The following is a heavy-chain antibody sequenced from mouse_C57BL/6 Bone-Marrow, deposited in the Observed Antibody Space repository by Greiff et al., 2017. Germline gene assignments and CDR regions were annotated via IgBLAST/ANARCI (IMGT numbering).Heavy chain of an antibody. V-gene: IGHV1-59*01. CDR2: FDPSDSYT. CDR1: GYTFTSYW. D-gene: IGHD2-12*01. CDR3: ARFGRLGLLLTH. J-gene: IGHJ2*01. Sequence: QVQLQQPGAELVRPGTSVKLSCKASGYTFTSYWRHWVKQRPGQGLELIGVFDPSDSYTNYNQKFKGKAKLTVDTSSSTAYMQLSSLTSEDSAVYDCARFGRLGLLLTHWGQGTTLAVSS.